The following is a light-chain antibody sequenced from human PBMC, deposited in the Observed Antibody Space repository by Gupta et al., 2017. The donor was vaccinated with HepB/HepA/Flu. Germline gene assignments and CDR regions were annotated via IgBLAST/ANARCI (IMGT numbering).Light chain of an antibody. Sequence: DIQMTQSPSTLSASVGDRVTITCRASQSISSWLAWYEQQPGKAPKLLIYKACSLESGVPSRFSGSGSGTEFTLTISSLQPDDFATYYCQQYNSYSWTFGQGTKVEIK. CDR1: QSISSW. V-gene: IGKV1-5*03. J-gene: IGKJ1*01. CDR2: KAC. CDR3: QQYNSYSWT.